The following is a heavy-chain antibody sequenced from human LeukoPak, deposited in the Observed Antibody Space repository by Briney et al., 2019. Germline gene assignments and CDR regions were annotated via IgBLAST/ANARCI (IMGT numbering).Heavy chain of an antibody. Sequence: GGSLRLSCAASGFTVSSNYMSWVRQAPGKGLEWVSVIYSGGSTYYADSVKGRFTISRDNSKNTLYLQMNSLRAEDTAVYYCAKDSMVRGVTVFDYWGQGTLVTVSS. D-gene: IGHD3-10*01. CDR3: AKDSMVRGVTVFDY. V-gene: IGHV3-53*01. J-gene: IGHJ4*02. CDR1: GFTVSSNY. CDR2: IYSGGST.